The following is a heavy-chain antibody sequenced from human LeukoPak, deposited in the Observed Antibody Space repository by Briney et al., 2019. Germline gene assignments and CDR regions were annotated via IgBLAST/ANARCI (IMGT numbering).Heavy chain of an antibody. J-gene: IGHJ4*02. CDR3: ARLGVDHFGVVILFDY. CDR2: IYPGDSDT. Sequence: GEALQISCKGSGGRFTSYWIGWGRQMPGKGLEWMGIIYPGDSDTRYSPSFQGQVTISADKSISTAYLQWSSLKASDTAMYYCARLGVDHFGVVILFDYWGQGTLVTVSS. D-gene: IGHD3-3*01. CDR1: GGRFTSYW. V-gene: IGHV5-51*01.